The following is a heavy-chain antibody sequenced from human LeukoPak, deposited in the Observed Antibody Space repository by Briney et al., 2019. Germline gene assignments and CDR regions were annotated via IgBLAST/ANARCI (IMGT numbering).Heavy chain of an antibody. CDR1: GFTFSSYS. CDR2: ISSSSTI. Sequence: GGSLRLSCAASGFTFSSYSMNWVRQAPGKGLEWVSYISSSSTIYYADSVKGRFTISRDNAKNSLYLQMNSLRAEDTAVYYCARDPGRILGTNDVWGLDYWGQGTLVTVSS. D-gene: IGHD2-8*01. CDR3: ARDPGRILGTNDVWGLDY. V-gene: IGHV3-48*01. J-gene: IGHJ4*02.